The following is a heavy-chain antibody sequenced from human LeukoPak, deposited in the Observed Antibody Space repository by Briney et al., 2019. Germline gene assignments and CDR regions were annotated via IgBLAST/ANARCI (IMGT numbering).Heavy chain of an antibody. CDR2: IYSGGST. CDR1: GFXVSSYY. CDR3: ASGYYDDSGYYYRDY. D-gene: IGHD3-22*01. J-gene: IGHJ4*02. V-gene: IGHV3-66*01. Sequence: GGSLRLSCAASGFXVSSYYISWVRQAPGKGLEWVSLIYSGGSTYYADSVKGRFTISRDNSKNTLYLQMNSLRAEDTAVYYCASGYYDDSGYYYRDYWGQGTLVTVSS.